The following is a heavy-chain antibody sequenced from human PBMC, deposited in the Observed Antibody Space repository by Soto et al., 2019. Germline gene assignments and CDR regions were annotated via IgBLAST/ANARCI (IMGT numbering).Heavy chain of an antibody. D-gene: IGHD2-8*01. Sequence: PGGSLRLSCAASGFTVNSHAMSLVRQAQGKGLEWVASISGSGDGTYYGDSVKGRFTISRDSSSSTLYLQINKLRGEDTAVYFWTKSRRGILMVYGFGGMDVSGQGTTVTLSS. CDR1: GFTVNSHA. CDR3: TKSRRGILMVYGFGGMDV. J-gene: IGHJ6*02. CDR2: ISGSGDGT. V-gene: IGHV3-23*01.